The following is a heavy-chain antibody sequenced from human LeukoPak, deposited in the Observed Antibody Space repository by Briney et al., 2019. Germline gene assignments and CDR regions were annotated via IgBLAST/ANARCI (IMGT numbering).Heavy chain of an antibody. V-gene: IGHV4-59*01. CDR3: AGRAESSGWYAFDY. J-gene: IGHJ4*02. CDR2: IYYSGST. CDR1: GGSISSYY. D-gene: IGHD6-19*01. Sequence: SETLSLTCTVSGGSISSYYWSWIRQPPGKGLEWIGYIYYSGSTNYNPSLKSRVTISVDTSKNHFSLKQSSVSAADTAVYYCAGRAESSGWYAFDYWGQGTLVTVSS.